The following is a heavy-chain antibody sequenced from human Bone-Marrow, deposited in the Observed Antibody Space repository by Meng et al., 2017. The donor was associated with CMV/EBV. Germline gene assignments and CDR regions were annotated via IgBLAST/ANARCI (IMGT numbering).Heavy chain of an antibody. CDR3: AREIRADSTYYYYYYGMDV. CDR2: INHSGST. J-gene: IGHJ6*02. V-gene: IGHV4-34*01. D-gene: IGHD6-13*01. CDR1: GGSFSGYY. Sequence: SETLSLTCAVYGGSFSGYYWSWIRQPPGKGLEWIGEINHSGSTNYNPSLKSRVTISVDTSKNQFSLKLSSVTAADTAVYYCAREIRADSTYYYYYYGMDVWGQGTTVTCSS.